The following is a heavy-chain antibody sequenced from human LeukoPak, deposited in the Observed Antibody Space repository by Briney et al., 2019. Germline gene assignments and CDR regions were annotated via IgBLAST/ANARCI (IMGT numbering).Heavy chain of an antibody. CDR1: GFSFSTYG. D-gene: IGHD1-26*01. CDR2: IIFSGSST. V-gene: IGHV3-23*01. Sequence: GGSLRLSCAASGFSFSTYGMSWVRQAPGKGLEWISGIIFSGSSTYYADSVKGRFTIPRDNSKNSLYLQMNTLRVDDTAVYYCAKEGTYYCFDYWGQGTLVTVSS. CDR3: AKEGTYYCFDY. J-gene: IGHJ4*02.